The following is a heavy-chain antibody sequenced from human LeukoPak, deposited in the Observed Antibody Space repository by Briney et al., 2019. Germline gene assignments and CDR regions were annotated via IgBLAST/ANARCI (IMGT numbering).Heavy chain of an antibody. CDR1: GASISSYY. Sequence: SETLSLTCTVSGASISSYYWSWIRQPPGKGLEWIGYIYYTGSTNYNPSLKSRVTISVDTSKNQFSLKLSSVTAADTAVYYCARERGGYSGSPYYFDYWGQGTLVTVSS. V-gene: IGHV4-59*01. CDR3: ARERGGYSGSPYYFDY. D-gene: IGHD5-12*01. CDR2: IYYTGST. J-gene: IGHJ4*02.